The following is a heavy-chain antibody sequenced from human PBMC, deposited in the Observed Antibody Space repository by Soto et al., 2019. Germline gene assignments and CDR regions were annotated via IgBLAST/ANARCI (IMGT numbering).Heavy chain of an antibody. Sequence: GGSLRLSCAATGFTFSVYAMTWVRQAPGKGLEWVSAVTANGGSTYSADSVKGRFTISRDNSKNTLFLQMNSLRAADTAVYYCARVRLGYDFWSGYRYYYYYYGMDVWGQGTTVTVSS. D-gene: IGHD3-3*01. J-gene: IGHJ6*02. V-gene: IGHV3-23*01. CDR1: GFTFSVYA. CDR3: ARVRLGYDFWSGYRYYYYYYGMDV. CDR2: VTANGGST.